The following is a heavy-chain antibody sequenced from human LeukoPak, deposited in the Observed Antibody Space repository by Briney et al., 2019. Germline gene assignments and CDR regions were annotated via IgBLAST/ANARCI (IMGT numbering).Heavy chain of an antibody. J-gene: IGHJ4*02. CDR2: ISLSGTI. V-gene: IGHV3-11*01. Sequence: GGSLRLSCAASGFTFSDYYMSWIRQAPGKGLEWVSYISLSGTIYYADSVKGRFTISRDNAKNSLYLQMNSLRAEDTALYYCAKDSSFYCSGGSCQNSGYDYWGQGTLVTVSS. D-gene: IGHD2-15*01. CDR1: GFTFSDYY. CDR3: AKDSSFYCSGGSCQNSGYDY.